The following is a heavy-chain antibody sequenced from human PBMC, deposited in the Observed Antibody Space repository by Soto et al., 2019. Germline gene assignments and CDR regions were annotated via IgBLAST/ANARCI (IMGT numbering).Heavy chain of an antibody. CDR1: GGSISSGGYY. J-gene: IGHJ6*02. CDR2: IYYSGST. Sequence: SETLSLTCTVSGGSISSGGYYWSWIRQHPGKGLEWIGYIYYSGSTYYNPSLKSRVTISVDTSKNQFSLKLSSVTAADTAVYYCARAYDSSGAGLYYYYYGMDVWGQGTTVTVSS. D-gene: IGHD3-22*01. CDR3: ARAYDSSGAGLYYYYYGMDV. V-gene: IGHV4-31*03.